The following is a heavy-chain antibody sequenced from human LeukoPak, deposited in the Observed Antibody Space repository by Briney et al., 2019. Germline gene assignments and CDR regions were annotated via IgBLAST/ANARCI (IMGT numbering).Heavy chain of an antibody. CDR3: ARHRGGGSSDWYFDL. CDR2: VYYTGST. J-gene: IGHJ2*01. V-gene: IGHV4-59*01. Sequence: SETLSLTCSVSGGSISNYYWSWIRQPPGEGLEWLGYVYYTGSTDYNPSLKSRVTMSLDTSKSQFSLKLYSVTTADTALYYRARHRGGGSSDWYFDLWGRGTLVTVAS. CDR1: GGSISNYY. D-gene: IGHD5-12*01.